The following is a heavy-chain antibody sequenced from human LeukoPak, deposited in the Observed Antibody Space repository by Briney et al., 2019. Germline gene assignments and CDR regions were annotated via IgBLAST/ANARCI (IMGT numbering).Heavy chain of an antibody. Sequence: GGSLRLSCAASGFTVSSNYMSWVRQAPGKGLEWVSVIYSGGSTYYADSVKGRFTISRDDSKNTLYLQMNSLRAEDTAVYYCASGSGSYRTPYYYMDVWGTGTTVTVSS. CDR3: ASGSGSYRTPYYYMDV. D-gene: IGHD3-10*01. J-gene: IGHJ6*03. CDR2: IYSGGST. CDR1: GFTVSSNY. V-gene: IGHV3-53*01.